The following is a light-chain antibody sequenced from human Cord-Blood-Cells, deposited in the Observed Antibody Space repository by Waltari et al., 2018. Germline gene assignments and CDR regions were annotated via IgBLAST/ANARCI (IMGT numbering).Light chain of an antibody. V-gene: IGKV1-13*02. CDR3: RQFNSYPLT. CDR1: QGISTA. Sequence: AIQLTQSQSSLSASVGDRVTITCRANQGISTALAWYHQKPGKAPKLLIYYSSSLESGVPSRFSGSGSGTDFTLTISSLQPEDFATYYCRQFNSYPLTFGGGTKVEIK. J-gene: IGKJ4*01. CDR2: YSS.